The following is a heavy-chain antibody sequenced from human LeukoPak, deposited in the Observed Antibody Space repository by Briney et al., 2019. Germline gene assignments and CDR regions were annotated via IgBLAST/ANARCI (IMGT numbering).Heavy chain of an antibody. J-gene: IGHJ2*01. Sequence: PSETLSLTCAVYGGSFSGYYWSWIRQPPGKGLEWIGEINHSGSTNYNPSLKSRVTISVDTSKNQFSLELSSVTAADTAMYYCARKAPGTLDLWGRGTLVTVSS. V-gene: IGHV4-34*01. CDR3: ARKAPGTLDL. CDR1: GGSFSGYY. CDR2: INHSGST.